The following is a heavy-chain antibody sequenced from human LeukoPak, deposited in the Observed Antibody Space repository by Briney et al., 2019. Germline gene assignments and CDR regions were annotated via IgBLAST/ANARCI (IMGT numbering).Heavy chain of an antibody. V-gene: IGHV4-39*01. CDR1: GGSLVDDSYY. Sequence: PSETLSLTCNVSGGSLVDDSYYWGWIRQSPGKGLEWIGSIYYRGTTLYTPSLKNRVTISVDTSKNQFSLRLSSVTAADTAVYYCARQHYSFDIGGYYEDYWGQGTLVIVSS. J-gene: IGHJ4*02. CDR3: ARQHYSFDIGGYYEDY. D-gene: IGHD3-22*01. CDR2: IYYRGTT.